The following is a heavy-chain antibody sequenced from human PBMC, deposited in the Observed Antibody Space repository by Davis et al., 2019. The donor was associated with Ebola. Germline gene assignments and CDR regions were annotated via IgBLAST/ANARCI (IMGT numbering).Heavy chain of an antibody. Sequence: PGGSLRLSCAASGFTFSSYSMNWVRQAPGKGLEWVSSISSSSSYIYYADSVKGRFTISRDNAKNSLYLQMNSLRAEDTAVYYCARGYCSGGSCYPGNYWGQGTLVTVSS. J-gene: IGHJ4*02. CDR3: ARGYCSGGSCYPGNY. CDR2: ISSSSSYI. D-gene: IGHD2-15*01. V-gene: IGHV3-21*01. CDR1: GFTFSSYS.